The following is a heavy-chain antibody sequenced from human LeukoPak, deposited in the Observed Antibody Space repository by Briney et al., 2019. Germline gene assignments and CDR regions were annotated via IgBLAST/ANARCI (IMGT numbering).Heavy chain of an antibody. D-gene: IGHD1-26*01. CDR3: ARGYSTGSKRFSMYYNMDV. CDR1: GSSMTSYF. V-gene: IGHV4-59*01. CDR2: VHYSGST. J-gene: IGHJ6*03. Sequence: PSETLSLTCSVSGSSMTSYFWSWIRQAPGKGLEHIGYVHYSGSTNYNPSLKSRLTISVDTSKRQFFLRLTSVTAADTAVYYCARGYSTGSKRFSMYYNMDVWGKGTTVTVSS.